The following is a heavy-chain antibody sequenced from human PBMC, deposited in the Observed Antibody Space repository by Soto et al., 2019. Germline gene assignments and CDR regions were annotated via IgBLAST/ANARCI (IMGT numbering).Heavy chain of an antibody. D-gene: IGHD6-13*01. CDR2: VSDSGGAT. CDR3: AKDGFPWYVKASDI. Sequence: EVQLLESGGGLVQPGGSLRLSCAASGFTFSSYAMNWVRQAPGKGLEWVSTVSDSGGATYYSDSVKGRFTISRDNSKNTLYLQINSLRAEDTAVYYCAKDGFPWYVKASDIWGQGTMVTVSS. CDR1: GFTFSSYA. J-gene: IGHJ3*02. V-gene: IGHV3-23*01.